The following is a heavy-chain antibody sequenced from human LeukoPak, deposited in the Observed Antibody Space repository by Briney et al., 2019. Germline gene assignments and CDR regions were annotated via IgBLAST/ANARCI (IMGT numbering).Heavy chain of an antibody. CDR2: IYTSGST. V-gene: IGHV4-61*02. CDR3: ARVILVSGIQH. Sequence: PSQTLSLTCTVSGGSISSGSYYWSWIRQPAGKGLEWIGRIYTSGSTNYNPSLKSRVTISVDTSKNQFSLKLSSVTAADTAVYYCARVILVSGIQHWGQGTLVTVSS. D-gene: IGHD6-13*01. J-gene: IGHJ1*01. CDR1: GGSISSGSYY.